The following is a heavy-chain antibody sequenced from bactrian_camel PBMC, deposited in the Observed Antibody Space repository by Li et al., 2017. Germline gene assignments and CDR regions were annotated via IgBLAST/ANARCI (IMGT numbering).Heavy chain of an antibody. J-gene: IGHJ4*01. Sequence: DVQLVESGGGLVQPGGRLRLSCAASGFTFSHYDIIWVRQAPGKGLEYVPGINSAGTNTYYADSVQGRFTISKDSAKNTLNLQMKDLKPEDTAVYYCAAGIIGVVVYAYWGQGTQVTVS. V-gene: IGHV3S40*01. CDR3: AAGIIGVVVYAY. CDR2: INSAGTNT. CDR1: GFTFSHYD.